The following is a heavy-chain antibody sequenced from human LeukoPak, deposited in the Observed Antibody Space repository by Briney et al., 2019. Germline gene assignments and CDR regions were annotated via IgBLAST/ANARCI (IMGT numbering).Heavy chain of an antibody. CDR2: INGEGSRI. Sequence: PGGSLRLSCAVTGFTLRNYWIHWVRHSPGRGLEWVARINGEGSRISYADSVRGRFTTSRDNAKNTAYLQMNSLRAEDTALYYCARDPGYYYYGMDVWGQGTTVVVSS. CDR3: ARDPGYYYYGMDV. CDR1: GFTLRNYW. J-gene: IGHJ6*02. V-gene: IGHV3-74*01.